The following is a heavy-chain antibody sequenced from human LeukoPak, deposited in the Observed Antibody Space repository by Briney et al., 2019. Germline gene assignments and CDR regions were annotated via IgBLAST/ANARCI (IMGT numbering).Heavy chain of an antibody. D-gene: IGHD6-19*01. J-gene: IGHJ5*02. CDR3: SSDGQWLARGKGFDP. Sequence: GASVKVSYKASGYIFTSYGISRVRQPPGHGLEWMGWISAYNGNTNYAQKLQGRFTMTTDKSTHTAYMELASLSSDDTAVHYFSSDGQWLARGKGFDPWGQGALVTVSS. V-gene: IGHV1-18*01. CDR2: ISAYNGNT. CDR1: GYIFTSYG.